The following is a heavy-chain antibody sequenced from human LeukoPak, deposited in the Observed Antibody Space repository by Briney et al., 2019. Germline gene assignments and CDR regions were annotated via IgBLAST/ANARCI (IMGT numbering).Heavy chain of an antibody. Sequence: SETLSLTCAVYGGSFSGYYWSWIRQPPEKGLEWIGEINHSGSTNYNPSLKSRVTISVDTSKNQFSLKLSSVTAADTAVYYCAREYDQLHLSKLWGQGTMVTVSS. CDR2: INHSGST. CDR3: AREYDQLHLSKL. V-gene: IGHV4-34*01. J-gene: IGHJ3*01. D-gene: IGHD2-2*01. CDR1: GGSFSGYY.